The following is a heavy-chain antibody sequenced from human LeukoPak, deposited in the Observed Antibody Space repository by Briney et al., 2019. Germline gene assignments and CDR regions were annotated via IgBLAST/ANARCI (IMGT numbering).Heavy chain of an antibody. CDR3: ARGYYSFDS. CDR1: GFTFSDHH. J-gene: IGHJ4*02. CDR2: TRNKANSYTT. V-gene: IGHV3-72*01. D-gene: IGHD2-21*01. Sequence: GGSLRLSCAASGFTFSDHHMDWVRQAPGKGLEWVGRTRNKANSYTTVYAASVKGRFTISRDESENSLLLQMNSLKTEDTAVYYCARGYYSFDSWGQGTLVTVSS.